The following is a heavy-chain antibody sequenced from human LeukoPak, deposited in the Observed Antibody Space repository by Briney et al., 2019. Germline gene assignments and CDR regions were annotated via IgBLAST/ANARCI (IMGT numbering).Heavy chain of an antibody. D-gene: IGHD3-10*01. V-gene: IGHV1-69*06. CDR2: IIPIFGTA. J-gene: IGHJ5*02. Sequence: ASVKVSCKASGGTFSSYAISWVRQAPGQGLEWMGGIIPIFGTANYAQKFQGRVTITADKSTSTAYMELSSLRSEDTAVYYCARDRPLYYGSGSYNWFDPWGQGTLVTVSS. CDR1: GGTFSSYA. CDR3: ARDRPLYYGSGSYNWFDP.